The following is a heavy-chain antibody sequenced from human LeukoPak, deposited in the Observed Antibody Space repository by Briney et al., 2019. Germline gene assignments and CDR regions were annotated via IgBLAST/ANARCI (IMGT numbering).Heavy chain of an antibody. CDR1: GGSISSYY. J-gene: IGHJ4*02. D-gene: IGHD3-16*01. Sequence: SETLSLTCTVSGGSISSYYWNWVRQPPGKGLEWIGYIYYSGSTNYNPSLKNGVTISVDTSKYQLSLLLNSVTAADKAVYYYARVSRLKDWAFEGWGRGTLVTVSS. CDR3: ARVSRLKDWAFEG. CDR2: IYYSGST. V-gene: IGHV4-59*01.